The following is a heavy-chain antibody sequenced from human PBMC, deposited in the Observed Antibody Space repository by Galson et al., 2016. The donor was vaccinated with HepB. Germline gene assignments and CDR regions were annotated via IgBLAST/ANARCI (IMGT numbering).Heavy chain of an antibody. Sequence: SLRLSCAASGFTFTDYWMVWVRQAPGKGLEYVANVNRDGSGTHYMDSAKGRFTISRDNARNSVALQINSLRPEDTGLYYSLSGYTSGIWGQGTMVTVSS. D-gene: IGHD6-19*01. CDR3: LSGYTSGI. CDR2: VNRDGSGT. CDR1: GFTFTDYW. J-gene: IGHJ3*02. V-gene: IGHV3-7*01.